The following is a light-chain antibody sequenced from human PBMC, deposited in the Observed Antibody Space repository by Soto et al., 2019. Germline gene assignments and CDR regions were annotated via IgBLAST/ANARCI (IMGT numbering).Light chain of an antibody. J-gene: IGKJ2*01. CDR1: QSVSTY. Sequence: EIVLTQSPATLSLSPGERATLSCRASQSVSTYLAWYQQKPGQAPRLLIYDASNRATGIPGRFSGSGSGTDFPLTISSLEPEDFAVYYCQQRSNWPPRTLGQGTKLEIK. CDR2: DAS. V-gene: IGKV3-11*01. CDR3: QQRSNWPPRT.